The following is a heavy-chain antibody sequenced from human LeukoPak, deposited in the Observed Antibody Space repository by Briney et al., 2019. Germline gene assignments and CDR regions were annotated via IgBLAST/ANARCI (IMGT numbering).Heavy chain of an antibody. Sequence: SETLSLTCTVSGYSISSGYYWGWIRQPPGKGLEWIGSIYHSGSTYYNPSLKSRVTISVYTSKNQFSLKLSSVTAADTAVYYCARHMVRGVTGAFDIWGQGTMVTVSS. CDR1: GYSISSGYY. CDR2: IYHSGST. V-gene: IGHV4-38-2*02. D-gene: IGHD3-10*01. J-gene: IGHJ3*02. CDR3: ARHMVRGVTGAFDI.